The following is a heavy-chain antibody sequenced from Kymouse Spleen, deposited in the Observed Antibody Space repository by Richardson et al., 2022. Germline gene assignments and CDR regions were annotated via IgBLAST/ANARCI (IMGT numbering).Heavy chain of an antibody. CDR1: GGSFSGYY. Sequence: QVQLQQWGAGLLKPSETLSLTCAVYGGSFSGYYWSWIRQPPGKGLEWIGEINHSGSTNYNPSLKSRVTISVDTSKNQFSLKLSSVTAADTAVYYCARDSGSGSYYNAPFDYWGQGTLVTVSS. V-gene: IGHV4-34*01. CDR2: INHSGST. J-gene: IGHJ4*02. CDR3: ARDSGSGSYYNAPFDY. D-gene: IGHD3-10*01.